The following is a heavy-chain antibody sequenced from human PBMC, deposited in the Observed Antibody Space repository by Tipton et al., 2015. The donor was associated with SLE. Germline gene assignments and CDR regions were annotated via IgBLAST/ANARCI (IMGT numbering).Heavy chain of an antibody. J-gene: IGHJ6*03. CDR1: GFTFSSYG. CDR2: ISYDGSNK. CDR3: ARVALSYYMDV. D-gene: IGHD2/OR15-2a*01. Sequence: RSLRLSCAASGFTFSSYGLHWVRQAPGKGLEWVALISYDGSNKDYADSVKGRFTISRDKSKNTLYLQMNSLRPEDTAVYYCARVALSYYMDVWGKGTTVSVSS. V-gene: IGHV3-30*04.